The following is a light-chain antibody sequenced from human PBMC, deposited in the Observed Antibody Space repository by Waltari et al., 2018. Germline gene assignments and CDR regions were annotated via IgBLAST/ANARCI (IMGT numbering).Light chain of an antibody. Sequence: DIQMTQSPSHLLASEGDRVTIPFRASQTSSRYLNWYQQKPGKAPNRLIYAASSLQSGVPSRFSGSGSGRDFTLIITSLQPEDFATYYCQESYSFTRTFGQGTKVEIK. CDR1: QTSSRY. CDR3: QESYSFTRT. V-gene: IGKV1-39*01. J-gene: IGKJ1*01. CDR2: AAS.